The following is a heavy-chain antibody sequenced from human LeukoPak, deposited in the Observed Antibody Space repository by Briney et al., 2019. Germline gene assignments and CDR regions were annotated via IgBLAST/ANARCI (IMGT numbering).Heavy chain of an antibody. Sequence: GGSLRLSCTASGFTFSSYTMSWVRQAPGKGLKWVSTITTGGPNTYYADSVKGRFTVSRDDSKNTLYLQMNSLRAEDTAVYYCAKDLNYYDSSGSDYWGQGTLVTVSS. CDR2: ITTGGPNT. D-gene: IGHD3-22*01. CDR1: GFTFSSYT. J-gene: IGHJ4*02. CDR3: AKDLNYYDSSGSDY. V-gene: IGHV3-23*01.